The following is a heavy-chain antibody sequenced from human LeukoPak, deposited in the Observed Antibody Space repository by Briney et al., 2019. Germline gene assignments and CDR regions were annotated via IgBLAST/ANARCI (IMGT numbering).Heavy chain of an antibody. CDR3: ARGLEYSSGYYFDY. CDR2: IIPIFGTA. CDR1: GGTFSSYA. V-gene: IGHV1-69*13. J-gene: IGHJ4*02. D-gene: IGHD3-22*01. Sequence: ASVKVSCKASGGTFSSYAISWVRQAPGQGLEWMGGIIPIFGTANYAQKFQGRVTITADESTSTAYMELSSLRSEDTAVYYCARGLEYSSGYYFDYWGQGTQVTVSS.